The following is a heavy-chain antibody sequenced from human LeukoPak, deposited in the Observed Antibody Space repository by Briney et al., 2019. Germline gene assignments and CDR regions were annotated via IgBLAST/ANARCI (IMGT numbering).Heavy chain of an antibody. CDR2: ISGSGGST. D-gene: IGHD3-16*02. J-gene: IGHJ6*04. V-gene: IGHV3-23*01. CDR1: GFTFSSYA. CDR3: AKDLGLGDYVWGSYRTPYYYGMDV. Sequence: GGSLRLSCAASGFTFSSYAMSWVRQAPGKGLEWVSAISGSGGSTYYADSVKGRFTISRDNSKNTLYLQMNSLRAEDTAVYYCAKDLGLGDYVWGSYRTPYYYGMDVRGKGTTVTVSS.